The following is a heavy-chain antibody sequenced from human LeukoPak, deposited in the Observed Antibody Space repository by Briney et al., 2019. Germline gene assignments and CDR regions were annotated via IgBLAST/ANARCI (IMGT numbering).Heavy chain of an antibody. CDR3: VGTNYDFWSGYYLPRFDY. J-gene: IGHJ4*02. Sequence: GGSLRLSCAASGFTFSSYGMSWVRQAPGKGLEWVSAISGSGGSTYYADSVKGRFTISRDNSKNTLYLQMNSLRAEDTAVYYCVGTNYDFWSGYYLPRFDYWGQGTLVTVSS. CDR2: ISGSGGST. D-gene: IGHD3-3*01. CDR1: GFTFSSYG. V-gene: IGHV3-23*01.